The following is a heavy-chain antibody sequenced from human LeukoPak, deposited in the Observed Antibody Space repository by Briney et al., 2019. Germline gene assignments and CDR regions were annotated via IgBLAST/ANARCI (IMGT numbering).Heavy chain of an antibody. J-gene: IGHJ5*02. Sequence: ASVKVSCKTSGYSITGYYMHWVRQAPGQGLEWMGWINGNTGGTNYAQKLQGRVTMTRDTSISTAYMELSGLTFDDTAVYYCARDATLGGTKNPFDPWGQGTLVTVSS. CDR2: INGNTGGT. D-gene: IGHD1-26*01. CDR1: GYSITGYY. CDR3: ARDATLGGTKNPFDP. V-gene: IGHV1-2*02.